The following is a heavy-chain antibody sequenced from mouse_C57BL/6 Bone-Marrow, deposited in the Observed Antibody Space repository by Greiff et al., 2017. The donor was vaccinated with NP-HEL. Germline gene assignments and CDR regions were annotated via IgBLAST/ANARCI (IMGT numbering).Heavy chain of an antibody. CDR3: ARYAPGLTWFAY. CDR1: GFTFTDYY. J-gene: IGHJ3*01. D-gene: IGHD1-3*01. Sequence: EVKLMESGGGLVQPGGSLSLSCAASGFTFTDYYMSWVRQPPGQALEWLGFIRNKANGYTTEYSASVKGRFTISRDNSQSILYIQMTALRAEDSATDYGARYAPGLTWFAYWGKGTLVTVAA. V-gene: IGHV7-3*01. CDR2: IRNKANGYTT.